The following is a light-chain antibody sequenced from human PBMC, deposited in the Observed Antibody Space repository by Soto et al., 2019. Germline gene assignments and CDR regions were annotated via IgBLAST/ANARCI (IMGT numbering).Light chain of an antibody. J-gene: IGKJ1*01. CDR1: QTISSW. CDR2: KAS. V-gene: IGKV1-5*03. Sequence: DIQMTQSPSTLSGSVGDGVTITCRASQTISSWLAWYQQKPGKAPKLLIYKASTLKSGVPSRFSGSGSGTEFILTISSLQPDDFATYYCQHYNSHSEAFGQGTKV. CDR3: QHYNSHSEA.